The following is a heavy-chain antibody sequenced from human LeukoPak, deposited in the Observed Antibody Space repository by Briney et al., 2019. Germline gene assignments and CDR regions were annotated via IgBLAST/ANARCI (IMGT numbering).Heavy chain of an antibody. V-gene: IGHV5-51*01. CDR3: ARARTMVRGATPNWFDP. J-gene: IGHJ5*02. D-gene: IGHD3-10*01. Sequence: GESLKISCKGSGYSFTSYWIGWVRQMPGKGLEWMGIIYPGDSDTRYSPSFQGQVTISADKSISTAYLQWSSLKASDTAMYYCARARTMVRGATPNWFDPWGQGTLVTVSS. CDR1: GYSFTSYW. CDR2: IYPGDSDT.